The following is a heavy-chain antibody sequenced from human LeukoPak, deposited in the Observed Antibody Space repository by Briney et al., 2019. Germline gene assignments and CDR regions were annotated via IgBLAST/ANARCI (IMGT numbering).Heavy chain of an antibody. D-gene: IGHD2-15*01. V-gene: IGHV3-7*01. CDR1: GFSVRTNF. Sequence: GGSLRLSCAVSGFSVRTNFMSWVRQAPGKGLEWVANIKQDGSEKYYVDSVKGRFTISRDNSKNTLYLQMGSLRAEDMAVYYCARGYCSGGSCYFVPSFDYWGQGTLVTVSS. CDR3: ARGYCSGGSCYFVPSFDY. CDR2: IKQDGSEK. J-gene: IGHJ4*02.